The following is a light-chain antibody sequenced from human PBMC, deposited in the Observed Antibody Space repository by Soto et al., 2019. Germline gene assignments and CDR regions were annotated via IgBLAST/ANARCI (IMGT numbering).Light chain of an antibody. CDR1: QSVSSSS. Sequence: EIVLTQSPGTLSLSPGERATLSCRASQSVSSSSLAWYQQKPGQAPRLLIYGASSRATGIPDRFSGSGSGTAFPLTIGRLEPEDFAVFYCQQYGSSPYTFGHGTKLEIK. V-gene: IGKV3-20*01. J-gene: IGKJ2*01. CDR3: QQYGSSPYT. CDR2: GAS.